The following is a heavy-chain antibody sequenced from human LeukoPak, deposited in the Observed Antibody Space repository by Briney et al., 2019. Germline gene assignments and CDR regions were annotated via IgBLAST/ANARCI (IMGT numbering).Heavy chain of an antibody. Sequence: GGSLRLSCAASGFTFDDYTMPWVRQAPGKGLEWVSLISWDGGSTYYADSVKGRFTISRDNSKNSLYLQMNSLRTEDTALYYCAKDLRYDFWAQETTYYYYGMDVWGQGTTVTVSS. CDR3: AKDLRYDFWAQETTYYYYGMDV. CDR1: GFTFDDYT. J-gene: IGHJ6*02. CDR2: ISWDGGST. D-gene: IGHD3-3*01. V-gene: IGHV3-43*01.